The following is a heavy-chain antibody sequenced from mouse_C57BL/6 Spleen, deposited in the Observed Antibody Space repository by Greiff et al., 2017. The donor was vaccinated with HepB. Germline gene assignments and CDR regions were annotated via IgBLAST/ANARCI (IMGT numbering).Heavy chain of an antibody. CDR1: GYTFTSSW. Sequence: QVQLQQPGPELVKPGASVKISCKASGYTFTSSWMNWVKQRPGQGLEWIGGIYPGDGDTNYNGKFKGKATLTADKSSSTAYMQLSSLTSEDSAVYFCARASNRFDYWGQGTTLTVSS. V-gene: IGHV1-82*01. D-gene: IGHD6-1*01. J-gene: IGHJ2*01. CDR2: IYPGDGDT. CDR3: ARASNRFDY.